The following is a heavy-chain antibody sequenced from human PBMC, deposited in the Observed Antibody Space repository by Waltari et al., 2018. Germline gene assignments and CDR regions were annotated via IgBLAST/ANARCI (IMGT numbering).Heavy chain of an antibody. V-gene: IGHV4-59*01. CDR2: IYYSGRT. Sequence: QVQLQESGPELVKPSETLSLTCTVSGGSISSYYWSWIRQPPGKGLEWIGYIYYSGRTNYNPSLKSRGTISVDTSKNQFSLKLSSVTAADTAVYYCARGGEYIVAATDFDYWGQGTLVTVSS. J-gene: IGHJ4*02. CDR3: ARGGEYIVAATDFDY. CDR1: GGSISSYY. D-gene: IGHD1-26*01.